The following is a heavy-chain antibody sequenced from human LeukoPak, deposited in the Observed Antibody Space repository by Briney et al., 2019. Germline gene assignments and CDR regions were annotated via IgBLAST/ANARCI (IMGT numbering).Heavy chain of an antibody. CDR3: ARGPVLRFSEWLNY. CDR2: IIPIFGTA. V-gene: IGHV1-69*13. J-gene: IGHJ4*02. Sequence: SVKVSCKASGGTFSSYAISWVRQAPGQGLEWMGGIIPIFGTANYAQKFQGRVTITADESTSTAYMELSSLRSEDTAVYYCARGPVLRFSEWLNYWGQGTLSPSPQ. D-gene: IGHD3-3*01. CDR1: GGTFSSYA.